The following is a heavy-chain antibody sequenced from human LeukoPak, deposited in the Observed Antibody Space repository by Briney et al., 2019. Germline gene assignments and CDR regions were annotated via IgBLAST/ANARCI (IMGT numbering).Heavy chain of an antibody. CDR3: ARGPHGYYYYGMDV. J-gene: IGHJ6*02. CDR1: GYTFTSYD. Sequence: ASVKVSCKASGYTFTSYDINWVRQATGQGLEWMGWVNPNSGNTGYAQKFQGRVTMTRNTSISTAYMELSSLRSEDTAVYYCARGPHGYYYYGMDVWGQGTTVTVSS. CDR2: VNPNSGNT. V-gene: IGHV1-8*01. D-gene: IGHD2-8*01.